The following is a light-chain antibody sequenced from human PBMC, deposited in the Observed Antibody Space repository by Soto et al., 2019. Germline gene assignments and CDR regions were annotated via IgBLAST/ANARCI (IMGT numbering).Light chain of an antibody. J-gene: IGKJ1*01. V-gene: IGKV3-20*01. CDR1: QSISSSY. CDR3: QQYGSAPAWT. CDR2: GAS. Sequence: EIVLTQSPGTLSLSPGERATLSCRASQSISSSYLAWYQQKPGQAPRLLIYGASKRATDIPDRFRGSGSGKDFTLTNNKPESEDLAVYYFQQYGSAPAWTFGLGTKVEIK.